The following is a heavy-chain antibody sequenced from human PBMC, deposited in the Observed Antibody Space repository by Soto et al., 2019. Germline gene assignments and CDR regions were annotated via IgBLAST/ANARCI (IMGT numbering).Heavy chain of an antibody. Sequence: QITLKESGPALVKPTQTLTLTCTFSGFSLDTSGVGVGWFRQPPGKALEWLALIYWDDDKRYSPSLKSRLTITKDTSNNQVVLTMTNMDPVDTATYYRAHRRFRIWFGEKSNWFDPWGLGTLVTVS. D-gene: IGHD3-10*01. J-gene: IGHJ5*02. CDR2: IYWDDDK. CDR1: GFSLDTSGVG. CDR3: AHRRFRIWFGEKSNWFDP. V-gene: IGHV2-5*02.